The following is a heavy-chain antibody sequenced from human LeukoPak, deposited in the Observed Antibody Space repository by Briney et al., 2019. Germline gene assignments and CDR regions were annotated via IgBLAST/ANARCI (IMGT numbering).Heavy chain of an antibody. V-gene: IGHV3-11*04. CDR1: GFTFSDYY. Sequence: GGSLRLTCAASGFTFSDYYMSWIRQAPGKGLEWVSYISSSSSTIYYADSVKGRFTISRDNAKNSLYLQMNSLRAEDTAVYYCAPWRGTDAFDIWGQGTMVTVSS. CDR3: APWRGTDAFDI. J-gene: IGHJ3*02. CDR2: ISSSSSTI. D-gene: IGHD3-16*01.